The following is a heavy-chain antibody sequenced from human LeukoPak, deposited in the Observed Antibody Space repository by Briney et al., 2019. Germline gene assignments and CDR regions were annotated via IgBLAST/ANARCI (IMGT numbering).Heavy chain of an antibody. CDR1: GGSISSGSYY. D-gene: IGHD5-24*01. V-gene: IGHV4-61*02. J-gene: IGHJ4*02. Sequence: PSETLSLTCTVSGGSISSGSYYWSWIRQPAGRGLERIGRIYTSGSTNYNPSLKSRTTTSVDPSKNQSSLKMSSVAAADTAVYYCASLSRDGYNFVDYWGQGTLVTVSS. CDR3: ASLSRDGYNFVDY. CDR2: IYTSGST.